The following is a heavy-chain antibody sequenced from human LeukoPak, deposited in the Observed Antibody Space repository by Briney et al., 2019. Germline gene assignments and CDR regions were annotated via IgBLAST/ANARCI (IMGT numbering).Heavy chain of an antibody. CDR1: GGSISSYY. V-gene: IGHV4-59*01. J-gene: IGHJ5*02. CDR3: ARGDDDWFDP. D-gene: IGHD1-1*01. Sequence: SETLSLTCTVSGGSISSYYWSWIRQPPGKGLEWIGYIYYSGSTYYNPSLKSRVTISVDTSKNQFSLKLSSVTAADTAVYYCARGDDDWFDPWGQGTLVTVSS. CDR2: IYYSGST.